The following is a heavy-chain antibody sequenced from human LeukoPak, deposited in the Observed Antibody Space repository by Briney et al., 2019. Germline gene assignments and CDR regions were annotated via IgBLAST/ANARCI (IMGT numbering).Heavy chain of an antibody. Sequence: ASVKVSCKASGYTFTGYYMHWVRQAPGQGLEWMGWINPNSGGTNYAQKFQGRVTMTRDTSISTAYMELSRLRSDDTAVYYCARDLTRFLEWLLIYYYYYMDVWGKGTTVTVSS. J-gene: IGHJ6*03. D-gene: IGHD3-3*01. CDR2: INPNSGGT. CDR1: GYTFTGYY. V-gene: IGHV1-2*02. CDR3: ARDLTRFLEWLLIYYYYYMDV.